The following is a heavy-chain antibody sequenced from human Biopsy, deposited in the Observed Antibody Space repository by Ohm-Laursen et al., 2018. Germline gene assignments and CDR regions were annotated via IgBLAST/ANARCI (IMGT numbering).Heavy chain of an antibody. D-gene: IGHD4-23*01. CDR3: AGEEDGGGDYYYGLDV. CDR1: GYSFTNHD. Sequence: GASVKVSCNVSGYSFTNHDINWVRQATGQGLEWMGWMNPNSGNTGYAQKFQDRVTMTWNTSTSTAYMELSSLRSGDTAVYYCAGEEDGGGDYYYGLDVWGQGTTVTVFS. J-gene: IGHJ6*02. V-gene: IGHV1-8*01. CDR2: MNPNSGNT.